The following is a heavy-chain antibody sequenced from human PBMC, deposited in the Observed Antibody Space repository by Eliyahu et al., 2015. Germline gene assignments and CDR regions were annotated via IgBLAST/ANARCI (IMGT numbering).Heavy chain of an antibody. V-gene: IGHV3-23*01. Sequence: EVQLLESGGDLVQPGGSLXLSCAXSAFTFGIYAMTWVRQAPGRGLXWLSTMGGSIRDTYYADSVKGRFTISRDNSKNTLYLQMNSLRADDTAVYYCAKDAVAGNGIYDWFDSWGQGTLVTVSS. J-gene: IGHJ5*01. CDR3: AKDAVAGNGIYDWFDS. CDR2: MGGSIRDT. CDR1: AFTFGIYA. D-gene: IGHD6-19*01.